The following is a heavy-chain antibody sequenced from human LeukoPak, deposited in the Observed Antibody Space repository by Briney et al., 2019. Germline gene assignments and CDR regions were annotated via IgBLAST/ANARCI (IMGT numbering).Heavy chain of an antibody. Sequence: GGSLRLSCAASGFTFSSYGMHWVRQAPGKGLEWVAVISYDGSNKYYADSVKGRFTISRYNSKNALYLQMNSLRAEDTALYYCARGDTPMVLTYDYGMNVWGQGTTVTVSS. D-gene: IGHD5-18*01. J-gene: IGHJ6*02. V-gene: IGHV3-30*03. CDR3: ARGDTPMVLTYDYGMNV. CDR1: GFTFSSYG. CDR2: ISYDGSNK.